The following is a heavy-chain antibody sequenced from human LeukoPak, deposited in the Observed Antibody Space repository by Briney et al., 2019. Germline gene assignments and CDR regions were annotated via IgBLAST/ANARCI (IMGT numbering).Heavy chain of an antibody. V-gene: IGHV4-34*01. CDR1: GGSFSGYY. CDR3: ARDSDDSRGLGY. Sequence: SETLSLTCAVYGGSFSGYYWSWIRQPPGKGLEWIGEINHSGSTNYNPSLKSRVTISVDTSKNQFSLKLSSVTAADTAVYYCARDSDDSRGLGYWGQGTLVTVSS. D-gene: IGHD3-22*01. CDR2: INHSGST. J-gene: IGHJ4*02.